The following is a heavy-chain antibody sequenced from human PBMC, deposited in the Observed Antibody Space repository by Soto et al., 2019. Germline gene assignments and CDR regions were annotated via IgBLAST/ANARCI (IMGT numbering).Heavy chain of an antibody. D-gene: IGHD7-27*01. J-gene: IGHJ4*02. CDR3: ARRWGRTFAY. CDR2: IYYSGST. V-gene: IGHV4-39*01. Sequence: SETLSLTCTVSGGSISSSSYYWGWIRQPPGKGLEWIGSIYYSGSTYYNPSLKSRVTISVDTSKNQFSLKLSSVTAADTAVYYCARRWGRTFAYWGQGTLVTVSS. CDR1: GGSISSSSYY.